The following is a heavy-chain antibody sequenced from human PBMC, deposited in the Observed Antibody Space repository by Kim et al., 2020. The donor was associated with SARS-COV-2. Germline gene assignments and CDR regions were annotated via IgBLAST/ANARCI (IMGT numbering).Heavy chain of an antibody. CDR2: ISSSSTI. CDR3: ARDLGYYDSSGYFPDAFDI. J-gene: IGHJ3*02. CDR1: GFTFSSYS. V-gene: IGHV3-48*02. D-gene: IGHD3-22*01. Sequence: GGSLRLSCAASGFTFSSYSMNWVRQAPGKGLEWVSYISSSSTIYYADSVKGRFTISRDNAKNSLYLQMNSLRDEDTAVYYCARDLGYYDSSGYFPDAFDIWGQGTMVTVSS.